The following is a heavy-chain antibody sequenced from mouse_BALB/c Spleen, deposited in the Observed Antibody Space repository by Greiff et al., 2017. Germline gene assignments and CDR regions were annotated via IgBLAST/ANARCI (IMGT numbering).Heavy chain of an antibody. Sequence: EVQGVESGGGLVKPGGSLKLSCAASGFTFSSYAMSWVRQTPEKRLEWVASISSGGSTYYPDSVKGRFTISRDNARNILYLQMSSLRSEDTAMYYCARRGGHGPYYFDYWGQGTTLTVSA. CDR3: ARRGGHGPYYFDY. V-gene: IGHV5-6-5*01. J-gene: IGHJ2*01. CDR1: GFTFSSYA. CDR2: ISSGGST. D-gene: IGHD1-2*01.